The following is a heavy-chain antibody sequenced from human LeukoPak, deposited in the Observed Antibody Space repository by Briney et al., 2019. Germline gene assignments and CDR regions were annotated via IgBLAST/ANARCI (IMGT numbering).Heavy chain of an antibody. V-gene: IGHV1-2*02. CDR2: INPNSGGT. CDR1: GYTFTGYY. D-gene: IGHD2-15*01. J-gene: IGHJ5*02. CDR3: ARSLYCSGGSCGFSWFDP. Sequence: ASVKVSCKASGYTFTGYYMHWVRQAPGQGLEWMGWINPNSGGTNYAQKFQGRVTMTRDTSISTAYMELSRLRSDDTAVYYCARSLYCSGGSCGFSWFDPWGQGTLVTVSS.